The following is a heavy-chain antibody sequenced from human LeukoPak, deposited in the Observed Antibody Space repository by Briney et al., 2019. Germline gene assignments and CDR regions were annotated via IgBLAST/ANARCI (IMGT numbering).Heavy chain of an antibody. CDR2: IYHSGST. D-gene: IGHD3-10*01. J-gene: IGHJ4*02. V-gene: IGHV4-4*02. CDR3: ASTRGRREY. Sequence: SETLSLTCAVSGGSIKSNNWWSWVRQPPGKGLELIGEIYHSGSTNYNPSLESRVTVSVDKSKNQFSLDLRSVTDADTAVYYCASTRGRREYWGQGTLVTVSS. CDR1: GGSIKSNNW.